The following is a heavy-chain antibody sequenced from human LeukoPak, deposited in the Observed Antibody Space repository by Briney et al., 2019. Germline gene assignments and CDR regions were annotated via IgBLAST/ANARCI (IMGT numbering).Heavy chain of an antibody. J-gene: IGHJ4*02. Sequence: GGSLRLSCAASGFTFSSYAMHWVRQAPGKGLEWVAVISYDGSNKYYADSVKGRFTISRDNSKNTLYLQMNSLRAEDTAVYYCAKIVRGYSYGYSDYWGQGTLVTVSS. V-gene: IGHV3-30-3*02. CDR2: ISYDGSNK. CDR3: AKIVRGYSYGYSDY. CDR1: GFTFSSYA. D-gene: IGHD5-18*01.